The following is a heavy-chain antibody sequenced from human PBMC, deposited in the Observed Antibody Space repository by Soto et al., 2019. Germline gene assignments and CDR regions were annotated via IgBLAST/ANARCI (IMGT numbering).Heavy chain of an antibody. V-gene: IGHV1-8*01. CDR3: ARGITIFGVVDP. J-gene: IGHJ5*02. D-gene: IGHD3-3*01. CDR1: GYTFTSYD. Sequence: QVQLVQSGAEVKKPGASVKVSCKASGYTFTSYDINWVRQATGQGLEWMGWMSPNSGNTGYAQKFQGRVTMTRNTSISTAYMELSSLRSADTAVYYCARGITIFGVVDPGGQGTLVTVSS. CDR2: MSPNSGNT.